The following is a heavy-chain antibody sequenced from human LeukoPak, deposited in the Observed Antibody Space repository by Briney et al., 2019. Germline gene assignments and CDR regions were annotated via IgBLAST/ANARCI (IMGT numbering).Heavy chain of an antibody. V-gene: IGHV1-18*01. D-gene: IGHD3-22*01. Sequence: GASVKVSCKASGYTFTSYGISWVRQAPGQGLEWMGWISAYNGNTNYAQKLQGRVTMTTDTSTSTAYMELRSLRSDDTAVYYCARAADYYDSSGTPRDWYFQHWGQGTLVTVSS. J-gene: IGHJ1*01. CDR1: GYTFTSYG. CDR2: ISAYNGNT. CDR3: ARAADYYDSSGTPRDWYFQH.